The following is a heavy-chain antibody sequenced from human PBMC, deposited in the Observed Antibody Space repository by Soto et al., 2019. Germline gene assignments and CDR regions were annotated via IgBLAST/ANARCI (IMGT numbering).Heavy chain of an antibody. CDR3: AKDRGFIDPFDY. CDR1: GFAFSSYA. CDR2: ISGSTSGT. J-gene: IGHJ4*02. Sequence: EVQLLESGGGLVQPGGSLSLSCAASGFAFSSYAMSWVRQAPGQGLEWVSSISGSTSGTYYADAVKGRFTISRDNSHNTLYREMNSLRAENTAVYCCAKDRGFIDPFDYWGQGALVTVSS. D-gene: IGHD3-16*02. V-gene: IGHV3-23*01.